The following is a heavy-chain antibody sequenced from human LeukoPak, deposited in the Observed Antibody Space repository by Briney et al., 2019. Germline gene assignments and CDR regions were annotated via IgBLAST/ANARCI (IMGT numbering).Heavy chain of an antibody. CDR3: ARAQQNMVRGVIITPPNY. J-gene: IGHJ4*02. CDR2: INPSGGST. CDR1: GYTLTELS. D-gene: IGHD3-10*01. Sequence: ASVKVSCKVSGYTLTELSMHWVRQAPGQGLEWMGIINPSGGSTSYAQKFQGRVTMTRDTSTSTVYMELSSLRSEDTAVYYCARAQQNMVRGVIITPPNYWGQGTLVTVSS. V-gene: IGHV1-46*01.